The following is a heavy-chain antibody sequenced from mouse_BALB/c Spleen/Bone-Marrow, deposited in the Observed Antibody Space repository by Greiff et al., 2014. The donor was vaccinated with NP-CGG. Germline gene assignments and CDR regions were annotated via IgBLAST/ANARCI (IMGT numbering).Heavy chain of an antibody. V-gene: IGHV1-82*01. D-gene: IGHD1-1*01. J-gene: IGHJ4*01. CDR1: GYAFSSSW. Sequence: QVQLQQSGPELVKPGASVKISCTGSGYAFSSSWMNWVKQRPGQGLEWIGRIYPGDGDTNSNGRFKGKATLTAVRSSNTAYMQLSSLTSVDSAVYFCARSAYYGSSYGAMDYWGQGTSVTVSS. CDR2: IYPGDGDT. CDR3: ARSAYYGSSYGAMDY.